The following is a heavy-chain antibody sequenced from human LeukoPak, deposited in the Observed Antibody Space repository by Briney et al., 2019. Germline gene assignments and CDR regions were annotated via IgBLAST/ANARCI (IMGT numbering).Heavy chain of an antibody. CDR1: GYTFSNYY. D-gene: IGHD3-9*01. Sequence: ASVKVSCKASGYTFSNYYMYWVRQAPGQGLEWMGWISAYNGNTNYAQKLQGRVTMTTDTSTSTAYMELRSLRSDDTAVYYCATSHSGGGYYNGVDYWGQGTLVTVSS. CDR3: ATSHSGGGYYNGVDY. CDR2: ISAYNGNT. J-gene: IGHJ4*02. V-gene: IGHV1-18*04.